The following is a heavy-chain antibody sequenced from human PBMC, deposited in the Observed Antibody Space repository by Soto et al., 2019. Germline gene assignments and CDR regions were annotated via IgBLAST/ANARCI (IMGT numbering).Heavy chain of an antibody. CDR3: ARTSYDSSGTAADP. Sequence: QVQLQESGPGLVKPSQTLSLTCTVSGGSISSGNYYWSWIRQHPGKGLEWIGYIFYSGSTYYNPSLKSRVTISVDTSKNQFSLMLSSVTAADTAVYYCARTSYDSSGTAADPWGQGTLVTVSS. CDR1: GGSISSGNYY. D-gene: IGHD3-22*01. CDR2: IFYSGST. J-gene: IGHJ5*02. V-gene: IGHV4-31*03.